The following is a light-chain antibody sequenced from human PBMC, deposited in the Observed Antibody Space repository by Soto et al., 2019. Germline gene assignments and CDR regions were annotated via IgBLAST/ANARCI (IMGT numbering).Light chain of an antibody. CDR1: QNLGNN. J-gene: IGKJ2*01. CDR2: GAS. CDR3: QQYNNWPYT. Sequence: EIVMTQSPATLSVSPGEGATLSCRASQNLGNNLAWYQQKPGQAPRLLIYGASTRFTGIPARFSGSGSGTEFSLTISSLQSEDSAIYYCQQYNNWPYTFGQGTKLEIK. V-gene: IGKV3-15*01.